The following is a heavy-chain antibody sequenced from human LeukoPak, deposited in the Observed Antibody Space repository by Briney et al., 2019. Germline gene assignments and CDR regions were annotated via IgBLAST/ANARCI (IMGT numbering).Heavy chain of an antibody. CDR3: ARRQGCSSTSCPPDY. D-gene: IGHD2-2*01. CDR2: IYPGDSGT. V-gene: IGHV5-51*01. CDR1: GYSFSTYW. Sequence: GESLKISCKGSGYSFSTYWIAWVRQTPGKGLEWIGLIYPGDSGTRYSPSFQGQVTMSADKSINTAYLQWSSLKASDTAMYYCARRQGCSSTSCPPDYWGQGTLVTVSP. J-gene: IGHJ4*02.